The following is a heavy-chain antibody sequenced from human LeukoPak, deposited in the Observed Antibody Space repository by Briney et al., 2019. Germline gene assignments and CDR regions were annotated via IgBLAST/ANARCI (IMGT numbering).Heavy chain of an antibody. Sequence: GGSLRLSCAASGFTFSSYAMSWVRQAPGKGLEWVSAISGSGGSTYYADSVKGRLTISRDNSKNTLYPQMNSLRAEDTAVYYCAKVGTNNYGSGNYYFDYWGQGTPVTVSS. J-gene: IGHJ4*02. CDR2: ISGSGGST. V-gene: IGHV3-23*01. D-gene: IGHD3-10*01. CDR1: GFTFSSYA. CDR3: AKVGTNNYGSGNYYFDY.